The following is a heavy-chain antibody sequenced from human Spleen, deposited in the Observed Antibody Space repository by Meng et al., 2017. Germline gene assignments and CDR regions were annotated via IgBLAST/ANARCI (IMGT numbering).Heavy chain of an antibody. V-gene: IGHV1-18*01. J-gene: IGHJ4*02. CDR1: GYTFTSYG. CDR3: ARGTPGRSYSDY. CDR2: LGAHDGDT. Sequence: QVQLVQSGAEVKKPGASVKVSCKASGYTFTSYGISWVRQAPGQGLEWMGWLGAHDGDTSHAPKFQGRVTVSADRPTATAYMELRSLRSDDTAVYYCARGTPGRSYSDYWGQGTLVTVSS. D-gene: IGHD3-10*01.